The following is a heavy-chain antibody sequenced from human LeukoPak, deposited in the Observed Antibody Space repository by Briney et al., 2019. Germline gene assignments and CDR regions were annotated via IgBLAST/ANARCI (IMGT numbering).Heavy chain of an antibody. CDR3: AKGLDPGSNSYFDY. J-gene: IGHJ4*02. Sequence: GGSLRLSCAASGFPFSSYAMSWVRQAPGKGLKWVSAISGSGGSTYYADSVKGRFTISRDNSKNTLYLQMNSLRAEDTAVYYCAKGLDPGSNSYFDYWGQGTLVTVSS. V-gene: IGHV3-23*01. CDR1: GFPFSSYA. CDR2: ISGSGGST. D-gene: IGHD4-23*01.